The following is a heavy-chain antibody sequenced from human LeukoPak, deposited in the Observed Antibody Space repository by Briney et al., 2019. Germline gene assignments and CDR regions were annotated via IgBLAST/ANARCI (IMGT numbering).Heavy chain of an antibody. CDR1: GGSFSGYY. D-gene: IGHD2-15*01. CDR2: IYTSGST. J-gene: IGHJ4*02. CDR3: AREDRYCSGGSCYS. Sequence: SETLSLTCAVYGGSFSGYYWSWIRQPAGKGLEWIGRIYTSGSTNYNPSLKSRVIISVDTSKNQFSLELSSVTAADTAVYYCAREDRYCSGGSCYSWGQGTLVTVSS. V-gene: IGHV4-4*07.